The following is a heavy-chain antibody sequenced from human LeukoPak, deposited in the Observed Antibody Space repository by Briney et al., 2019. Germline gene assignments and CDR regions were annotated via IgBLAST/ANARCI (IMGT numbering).Heavy chain of an antibody. CDR2: INPNSGDT. J-gene: IGHJ1*01. Sequence: ASVKVSCKASEYTFTDYYIHWVRQAPGQGLEWMGWINPNSGDTKYAQKFQGRVTMTRDTSISTAYMDLSRLTSDDTAVYYCARGGDMQQRLAHQHWGQGTLVTVSS. CDR1: EYTFTDYY. D-gene: IGHD2-15*01. CDR3: ARGGDMQQRLAHQH. V-gene: IGHV1-2*02.